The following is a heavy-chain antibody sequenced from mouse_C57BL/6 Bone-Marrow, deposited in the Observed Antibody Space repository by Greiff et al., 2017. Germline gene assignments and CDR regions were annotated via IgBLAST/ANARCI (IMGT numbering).Heavy chain of an antibody. V-gene: IGHV1-54*01. CDR2: INPGSGGT. D-gene: IGHD2-5*01. CDR3: ARGYYSNLYAMDY. J-gene: IGHJ4*01. CDR1: GYAFTNYL. Sequence: VQLQQSGAELVRPGTSVKVSCKASGYAFTNYLIEWVKQRPGQGLEWIGVINPGSGGTNYNEKFKGKATLTADKSSSTAYMQLSSLTSEDSAVYFCARGYYSNLYAMDYWGQGTSVTVSS.